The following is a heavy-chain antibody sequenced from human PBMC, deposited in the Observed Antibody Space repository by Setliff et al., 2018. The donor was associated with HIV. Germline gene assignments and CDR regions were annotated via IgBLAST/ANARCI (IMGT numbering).Heavy chain of an antibody. CDR2: IRYDESDK. CDR3: AKDLAANIYDFSALYYVPYPVGS. D-gene: IGHD3-16*01. J-gene: IGHJ5*02. Sequence: GGSLRLSCAASGFIFSSHGMHWVRQAPGKGLEWAAFIRYDESDKQYADSVKGRFTISRDNSKNTVDLQMNSLTVEDTAVYYCAKDLAANIYDFSALYYVPYPVGSWGQGTLVTVSS. CDR1: GFIFSSHG. V-gene: IGHV3-30*02.